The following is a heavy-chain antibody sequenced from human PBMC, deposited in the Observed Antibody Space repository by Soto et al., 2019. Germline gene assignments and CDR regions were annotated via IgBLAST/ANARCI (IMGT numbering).Heavy chain of an antibody. D-gene: IGHD3-22*01. Sequence: GGSLRLSCAASGFTFSSYSMNWVRQAPGKGLEWVSYISSSSSTIYYADSVKGRFTISRDNAKNSLYLQMNSLRDEDTAVYYCARGINYDSSDAIRGYYYYYYGMDVWGQGTTVTVSS. J-gene: IGHJ6*02. V-gene: IGHV3-48*02. CDR3: ARGINYDSSDAIRGYYYYYYGMDV. CDR2: ISSSSSTI. CDR1: GFTFSSYS.